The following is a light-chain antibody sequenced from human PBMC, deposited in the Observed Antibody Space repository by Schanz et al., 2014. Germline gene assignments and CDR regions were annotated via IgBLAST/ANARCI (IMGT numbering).Light chain of an antibody. V-gene: IGKV4-1*01. CDR3: QQYYSKIT. CDR2: WAS. J-gene: IGKJ5*01. CDR1: QSVFYSSNNKNY. Sequence: DIVMTQSPDSLAVSLGERATIHCKSSQSVFYSSNNKNYLAWYQQKPGQPPKLLIYWASTRESGVPDRFSGSGSGTDFTLTISSLQAEDVAVYYCQQYYSKITFGQGTRLESK.